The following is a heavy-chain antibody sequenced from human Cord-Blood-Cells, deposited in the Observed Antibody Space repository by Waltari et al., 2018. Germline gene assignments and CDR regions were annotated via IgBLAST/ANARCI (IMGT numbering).Heavy chain of an antibody. V-gene: IGHV1-69*01. J-gene: IGHJ4*02. CDR2: IIPIFGTA. CDR3: ARDPEDYYYDSSGYYDY. Sequence: QVQLVQSGAEVKKPGSSVKVSCKASGGTFSSYAISWVRQAPGKGLEWMGGIIPIFGTANYAQKFQGRVTITADESTSTAYMELSSLRSEDTAVYYCARDPEDYYYDSSGYYDYWGQGILVTVSS. CDR1: GGTFSSYA. D-gene: IGHD3-22*01.